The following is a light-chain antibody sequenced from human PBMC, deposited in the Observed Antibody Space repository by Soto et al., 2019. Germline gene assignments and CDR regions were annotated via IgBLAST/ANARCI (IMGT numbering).Light chain of an antibody. Sequence: EIEMTQSPATLSVSPAERATLSCRASQSVASNLAWYQQKPGQAPRLLIYGASTRATGIPARFSGSGSGAEFTLTISSRQSEEFAVYYCQQYNNWPPITFGQGTRLEIK. V-gene: IGKV3-15*01. CDR2: GAS. CDR1: QSVASN. CDR3: QQYNNWPPIT. J-gene: IGKJ5*01.